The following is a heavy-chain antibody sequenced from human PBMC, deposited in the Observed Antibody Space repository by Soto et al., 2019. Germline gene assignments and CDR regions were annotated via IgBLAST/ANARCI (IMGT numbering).Heavy chain of an antibody. CDR2: IKQDGSEK. Sequence: GGSLRLSCAASGFTFSSYWMGWVCQAPGKGLEWVANIKQDGSEKYYVDSVKGRFTISRDNAKNSLYLQMNSLRAEDTAVYYCARDRRGYDILTGYFGYYYYGMDVWGQGTTVTVSS. CDR3: ARDRRGYDILTGYFGYYYYGMDV. J-gene: IGHJ6*02. CDR1: GFTFSSYW. V-gene: IGHV3-7*03. D-gene: IGHD3-9*01.